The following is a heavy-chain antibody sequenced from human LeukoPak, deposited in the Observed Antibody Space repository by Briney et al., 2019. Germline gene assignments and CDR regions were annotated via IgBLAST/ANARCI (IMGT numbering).Heavy chain of an antibody. V-gene: IGHV3-21*04. Sequence: GGSLRLSCAASGFTFSSYSMNWVRQAPGKGLEWVSSISSSSSYIYYADSVKGRFTISRDNAKNSLYLQMNSLRAEDTALYYCAKDQGSSWYDWFDPWGQGTLVTVSS. CDR1: GFTFSSYS. CDR3: AKDQGSSWYDWFDP. D-gene: IGHD6-13*01. J-gene: IGHJ5*02. CDR2: ISSSSSYI.